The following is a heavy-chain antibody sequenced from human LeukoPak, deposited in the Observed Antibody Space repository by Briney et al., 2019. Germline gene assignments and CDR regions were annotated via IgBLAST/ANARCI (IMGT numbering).Heavy chain of an antibody. CDR3: ASSSIVVPAAYYYMDV. CDR2: ISAYSGNT. D-gene: IGHD2-2*01. Sequence: ASVKVSCKASGYTFTSYGISWVRQAPGQGLEWMGWISAYSGNTNYAQKLQGRVTMTTDTSMSTAYMELRSLRSDDTAVYYCASSSIVVPAAYYYMDVWGKGTTVTVSS. J-gene: IGHJ6*03. V-gene: IGHV1-18*01. CDR1: GYTFTSYG.